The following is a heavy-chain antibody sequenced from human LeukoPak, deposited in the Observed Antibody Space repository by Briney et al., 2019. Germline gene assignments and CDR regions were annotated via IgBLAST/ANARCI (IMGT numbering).Heavy chain of an antibody. V-gene: IGHV4-30-2*01. CDR3: ARDLVSTGPYYYSMDI. CDR1: GGSISSGGYS. J-gene: IGHJ6*02. D-gene: IGHD5/OR15-5a*01. Sequence: SQTLSLTCAVSGGSISSGGYSWSWIRQPPGTGLEWIGYIYHSGTTKYNPSLKSRVTISRDTSRNQFSLKLTSVTAADTAVYYCARDLVSTGPYYYSMDIWGQGTTVTVSS. CDR2: IYHSGTT.